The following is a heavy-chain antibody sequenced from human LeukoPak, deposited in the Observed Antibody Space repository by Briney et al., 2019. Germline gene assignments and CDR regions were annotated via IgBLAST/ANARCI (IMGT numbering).Heavy chain of an antibody. CDR1: GLSFSGSA. CDR3: TRHSDKYCSGAGCYVYNFYGMDV. V-gene: IGHV3-73*01. CDR2: IRSKANSYVT. D-gene: IGHD2-15*01. Sequence: GGSLRLPCAASGLSFSGSAMHWVRQASGRGLEWLGRIRSKANSYVTAYAASVNGRFIISRDDSRNTAYLQMNSLQTEDTAVYYCTRHSDKYCSGAGCYVYNFYGMDVWGQGTTVTVSS. J-gene: IGHJ6*02.